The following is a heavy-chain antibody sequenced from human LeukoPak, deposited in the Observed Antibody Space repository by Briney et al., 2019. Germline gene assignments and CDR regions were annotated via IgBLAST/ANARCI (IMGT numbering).Heavy chain of an antibody. J-gene: IGHJ4*02. D-gene: IGHD3-3*01. CDR3: ARTTYDFWSPTDY. CDR1: GFTFSSYA. Sequence: GGSLRLSCAASGFTFSSYAMHWVRQAPGKGLEWVAVISYDGSNKYYADSVKGRFTISRDNSKNTLYLQVNSLRAEDTAVYYCARTTYDFWSPTDYWGQGTLVTVSS. V-gene: IGHV3-30*04. CDR2: ISYDGSNK.